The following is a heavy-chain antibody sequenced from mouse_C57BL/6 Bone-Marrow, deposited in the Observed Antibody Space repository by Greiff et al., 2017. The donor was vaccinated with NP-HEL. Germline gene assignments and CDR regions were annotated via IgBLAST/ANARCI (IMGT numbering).Heavy chain of an antibody. CDR1: GYSITSGYY. CDR2: ISYDGSN. Sequence: EVQLQESGPGLVKPSQSLSLTCSVTGYSITSGYYWNWIRQFPGNKLEWMGYISYDGSNNYNPSLKNRISITRDTSKNQFFLKLNSVTTEDTATYYCARGGNLNWDVDYWGQGTTLTVSS. CDR3: ARGGNLNWDVDY. J-gene: IGHJ2*01. D-gene: IGHD4-1*01. V-gene: IGHV3-6*01.